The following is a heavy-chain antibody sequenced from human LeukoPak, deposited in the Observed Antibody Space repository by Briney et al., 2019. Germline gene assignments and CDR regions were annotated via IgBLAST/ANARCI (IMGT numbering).Heavy chain of an antibody. CDR2: IRYVGSYK. CDR3: STEGGSYYVHTFAE. CDR1: GFTFSSYG. D-gene: IGHD1-26*01. J-gene: IGHJ4*02. V-gene: IGHV3-30*02. Sequence: GGSLRLSCAASGFTFSSYGMRWVRQAPGNGLEWVAFIRYVGSYKYCADSVKGRFTISRDKSKNTPYLQMNRLCAENTSLYYSSTEGGSYYVHTFAEGGQG.